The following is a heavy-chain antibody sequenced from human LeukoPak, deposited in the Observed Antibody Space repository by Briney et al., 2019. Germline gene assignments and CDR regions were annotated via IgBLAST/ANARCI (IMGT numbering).Heavy chain of an antibody. J-gene: IGHJ4*01. Sequence: PSETLSLTCTASGVSFSSYYWNWIRQPPGKGLEWIGYIHYSGSSNNNPSLKSRVTISVDTSKNQFSLRLSSVTAADTAVYYCAREGAVAGFDYWR. CDR1: GVSFSSYY. D-gene: IGHD6-19*01. V-gene: IGHV4-59*01. CDR2: IHYSGSS. CDR3: AREGAVAGFDY.